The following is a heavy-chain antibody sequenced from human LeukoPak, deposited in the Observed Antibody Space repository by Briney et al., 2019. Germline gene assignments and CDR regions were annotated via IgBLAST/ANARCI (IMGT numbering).Heavy chain of an antibody. Sequence: GGSLRLSCAASGFTFSSYWMNWVRQAPGKGLVWVSRIASDGSSTTYADSVKGRFSISRDNAKNTLYLQMNSLRVEDAAVYYCARGRPHGNDYWGQGTLVTVSS. V-gene: IGHV3-74*01. CDR2: IASDGSST. D-gene: IGHD4-23*01. CDR1: GFTFSSYW. J-gene: IGHJ4*02. CDR3: ARGRPHGNDY.